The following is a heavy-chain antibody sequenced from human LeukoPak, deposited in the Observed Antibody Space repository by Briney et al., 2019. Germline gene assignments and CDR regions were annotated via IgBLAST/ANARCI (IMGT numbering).Heavy chain of an antibody. Sequence: SVKVSCKASGGTFSSYAISWVRQAPGQGLEWMGGIIPIFGTANYAQKFQGRVTITADKSTSTAYMELSSLRSEDTAVYYCARGPSSYGRYYYYYYMDVWGKGTTVTVSS. V-gene: IGHV1-69*06. J-gene: IGHJ6*03. CDR1: GGTFSSYA. CDR2: IIPIFGTA. D-gene: IGHD5-18*01. CDR3: ARGPSSYGRYYYYYYMDV.